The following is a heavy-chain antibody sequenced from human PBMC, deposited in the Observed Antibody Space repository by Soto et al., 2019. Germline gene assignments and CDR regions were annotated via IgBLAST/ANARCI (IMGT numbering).Heavy chain of an antibody. J-gene: IGHJ6*02. CDR3: ARQNSSGWYDYYYYYGMDV. CDR2: IYYSGST. Sequence: SETLSLTCTVSGGSISSSSYYWGWIRQPPGKGLEWIGSIYYSGSTYYNPSLKSQVTISVDTSKNQFSLKLSSVTAADTAVYYCARQNSSGWYDYYYYYGMDVWGQGTTVTVSS. V-gene: IGHV4-39*01. CDR1: GGSISSSSYY. D-gene: IGHD6-19*01.